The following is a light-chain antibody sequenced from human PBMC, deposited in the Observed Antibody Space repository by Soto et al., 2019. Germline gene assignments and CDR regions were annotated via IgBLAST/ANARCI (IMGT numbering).Light chain of an antibody. V-gene: IGLV2-14*01. CDR1: SSDIGAYNF. J-gene: IGLJ1*01. Sequence: QSVLTQPASVSGSPGQSITFSCSGTSSDIGAYNFVSWYQQHPGKAPKLMIFEVNSRPSGVSNRFSGSKSGSTASLTISDLQPEDEAEYYCFSYTTSTTYVFGSGTKVTVL. CDR2: EVN. CDR3: FSYTTSTTYV.